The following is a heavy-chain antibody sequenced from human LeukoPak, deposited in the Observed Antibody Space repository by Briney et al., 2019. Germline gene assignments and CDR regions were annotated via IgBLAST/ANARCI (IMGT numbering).Heavy chain of an antibody. Sequence: GGSVMVSCKASGGTFSSYAISWVRQAPGQGLEWMGGIIPIFGTANYAQKFQGRVTITADKSTSTAYMELSSLRSEDTAVYYCARSSIIAAAGPYYFDYWGQGTLVTVSS. J-gene: IGHJ4*02. CDR2: IIPIFGTA. V-gene: IGHV1-69*06. D-gene: IGHD6-13*01. CDR1: GGTFSSYA. CDR3: ARSSIIAAAGPYYFDY.